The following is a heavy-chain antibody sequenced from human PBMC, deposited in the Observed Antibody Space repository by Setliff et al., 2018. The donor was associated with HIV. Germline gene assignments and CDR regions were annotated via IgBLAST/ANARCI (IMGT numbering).Heavy chain of an antibody. J-gene: IGHJ4*02. CDR1: GGTFSNYG. CDR2: IIPRFDIT. CDR3: AAARLLNDYRDPGAYYFDF. D-gene: IGHD4-4*01. V-gene: IGHV1-69*04. Sequence: SVKVSCKTSGGTFSNYGTNWVRQAPGQGLEWMGRIIPRFDITNYPQKFQGRVRLTADKSTSTAYLELSSLRSEDTAVYYCAAARLLNDYRDPGAYYFDFWGQGTLVTSPQ.